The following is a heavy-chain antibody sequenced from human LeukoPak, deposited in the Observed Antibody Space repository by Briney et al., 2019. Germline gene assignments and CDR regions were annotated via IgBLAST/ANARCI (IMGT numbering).Heavy chain of an antibody. CDR3: ARNRHAIGSSRKPYYFDY. D-gene: IGHD1-14*01. J-gene: IGHJ4*02. CDR1: GFTFSSYW. V-gene: IGHV3-7*03. Sequence: AGGSLRLSCAASGFTFSSYWMSWVRQAPGKGLEWVANIKQGGSEKYYVDSVKGRFTISRDNAKNSLYLQMNSLRAEDTAVYYCARNRHAIGSSRKPYYFDYWGQGTLVTVSS. CDR2: IKQGGSEK.